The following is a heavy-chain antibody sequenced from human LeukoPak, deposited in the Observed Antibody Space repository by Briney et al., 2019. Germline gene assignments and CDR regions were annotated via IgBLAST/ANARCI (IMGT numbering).Heavy chain of an antibody. D-gene: IGHD5-12*01. CDR3: AREWYSGYANFDY. CDR2: ISSRSSYI. J-gene: IGHJ4*02. V-gene: IGHV3-21*01. CDR1: GFTFSSYS. Sequence: GGSLRLSCAASGFTFSSYSINWVRQAPGKGLEWVSSISSRSSYIYYADSVKGRFTISRDNAKNSLYLQMNSLRAEDTAVYYCAREWYSGYANFDYWGQGTLVTVSS.